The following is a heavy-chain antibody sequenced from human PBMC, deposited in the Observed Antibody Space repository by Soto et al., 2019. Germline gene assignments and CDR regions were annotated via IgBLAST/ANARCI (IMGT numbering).Heavy chain of an antibody. J-gene: IGHJ3*02. V-gene: IGHV4-39*01. CDR1: GGSISGSSYY. CDR2: IYYSGST. Sequence: SETLSLTCTVSGGSISGSSYYWGWIRQPPGKGLEWIGSIYYSGSTYYNPSLKSRVTISVDTSKNQFSLKLSSVTAADTAVYYCASADSKYSYGPDDGAFDIWGQGTMVTVS. D-gene: IGHD5-18*01. CDR3: ASADSKYSYGPDDGAFDI.